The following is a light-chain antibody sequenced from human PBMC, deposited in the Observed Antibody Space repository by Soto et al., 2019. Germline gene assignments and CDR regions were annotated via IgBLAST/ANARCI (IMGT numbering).Light chain of an antibody. J-gene: IGKJ1*01. Sequence: EIVLTQSPGTLSLSPGERATLSCRASQSISSSYLAWYQQKPGQAPRLLIYDASSRATGIPDRFSGSGSGTDSTLTINRLEPEDYAVYHCQQYHSAPRTFGQGTKVEIK. V-gene: IGKV3-20*01. CDR3: QQYHSAPRT. CDR2: DAS. CDR1: QSISSSY.